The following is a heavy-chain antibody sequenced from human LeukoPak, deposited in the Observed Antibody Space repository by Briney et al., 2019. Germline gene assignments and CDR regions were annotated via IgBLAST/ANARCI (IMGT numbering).Heavy chain of an antibody. CDR1: GGSISSYY. CDR3: ARGPRGGSARGGSYYMDV. D-gene: IGHD2-15*01. J-gene: IGHJ6*03. Sequence: SETLSLTCTVSGGSISSYYWSWIRQPPGKGLEWIGYIYYSGSTNYNPSLKSRVTISVDTSKNQFSRKLSSVTAADTAVYYCARGPRGGSARGGSYYMDVWGKGTTVTVSS. V-gene: IGHV4-59*12. CDR2: IYYSGST.